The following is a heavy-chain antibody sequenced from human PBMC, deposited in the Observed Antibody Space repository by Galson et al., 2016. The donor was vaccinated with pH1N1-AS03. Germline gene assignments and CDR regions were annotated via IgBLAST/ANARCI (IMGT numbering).Heavy chain of an antibody. CDR1: GFTVSSKY. CDR3: ASVTSAWPTVGAFGI. CDR2: IYSGGST. J-gene: IGHJ3*02. Sequence: LRLSCAASGFTVSSKYMSWVRQAPEKGLEWVSSIYSGGSTYYADSVKGRFTISRDDSKATLFLQMSSLRPEDTAVYYCASVTSAWPTVGAFGIWGQGTMVTVSS. V-gene: IGHV3-66*02. D-gene: IGHD4-23*01.